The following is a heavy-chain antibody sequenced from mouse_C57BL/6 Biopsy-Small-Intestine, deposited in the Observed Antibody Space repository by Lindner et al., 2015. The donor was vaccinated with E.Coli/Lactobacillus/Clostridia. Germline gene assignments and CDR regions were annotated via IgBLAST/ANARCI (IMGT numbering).Heavy chain of an antibody. CDR1: GGTFSSYA. V-gene: IGHV1-81*01. Sequence: SVKVSCKASGGTFSSYAIAWVRQAPGHGLEWMGGIIPILGKPNYAEKFQGRLTITADKFTSTIYMEMSSLRSDDTAVYYCATKDQLGGSYQYYPLGVWGQGTTVTVSS. D-gene: IGHD4-1*02. CDR2: IIPILGKP. CDR3: ATKDQLGGSYQYYPLGV. J-gene: IGHJ1*01.